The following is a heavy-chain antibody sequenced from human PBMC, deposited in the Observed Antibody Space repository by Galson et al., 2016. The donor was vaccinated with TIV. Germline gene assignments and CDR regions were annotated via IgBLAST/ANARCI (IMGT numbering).Heavy chain of an antibody. CDR1: GGTFFSSYA. Sequence: SVKVSCKASGGTFFSSYAISWVRQAPGQGLEWMGRIIPIFRTANYAQKFQGRATITADESTSTAYMELRSLRSEDTAVYYCARDRGPGTYCGGDCYPDYWGQGTLGTVSS. J-gene: IGHJ4*02. D-gene: IGHD2-21*02. CDR3: ARDRGPGTYCGGDCYPDY. V-gene: IGHV1-69*13. CDR2: IIPIFRTA.